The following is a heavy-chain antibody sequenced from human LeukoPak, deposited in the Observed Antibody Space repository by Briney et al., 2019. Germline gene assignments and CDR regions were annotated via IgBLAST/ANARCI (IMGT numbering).Heavy chain of an antibody. J-gene: IGHJ5*02. V-gene: IGHV3-23*01. CDR2: ISGSGGST. D-gene: IGHD6-13*01. Sequence: GGSLRLSCAASGFTFSSYAMSWVRQAPGKGLEWVSAISGSGGSTYYADSVKGRFTISRDNSKNTLYLQMNSLRAEDTAVYYCAASPYSSSWYSWFNPWGQGTLVTVS. CDR1: GFTFSSYA. CDR3: AASPYSSSWYSWFNP.